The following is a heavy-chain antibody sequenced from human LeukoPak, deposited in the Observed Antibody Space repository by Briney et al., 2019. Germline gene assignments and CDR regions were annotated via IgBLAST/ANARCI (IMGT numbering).Heavy chain of an antibody. Sequence: PSETLSLTRTVSGYSISSGYYWGWIRQPPGKGLEWIGSIYHSGSTYYNPSLKSRVTISVDTSKNQFSLKLSSVTAADTAVYYCARAVWGSVAGTIDYWGQGTLVTVSS. CDR1: GYSISSGYY. CDR2: IYHSGST. J-gene: IGHJ4*02. D-gene: IGHD6-19*01. CDR3: ARAVWGSVAGTIDY. V-gene: IGHV4-38-2*02.